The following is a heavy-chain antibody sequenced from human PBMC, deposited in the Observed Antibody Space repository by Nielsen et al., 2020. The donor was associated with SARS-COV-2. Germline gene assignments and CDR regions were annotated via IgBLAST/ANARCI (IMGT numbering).Heavy chain of an antibody. CDR2: INPNSGGT. CDR1: ADTFTGYY. CDR3: ARELNVGMAIIGAFDI. Sequence: ASVKVSCKTSADTFTGYYMHWVRQAPGQGLEWIGWINPNSGGTDYAQKFQGRVTMTWATSISTAYIELSRLRSDDTAAYYCARELNVGMAIIGAFDIWGQGTMVTVSS. J-gene: IGHJ3*02. D-gene: IGHD5-24*01. V-gene: IGHV1-2*02.